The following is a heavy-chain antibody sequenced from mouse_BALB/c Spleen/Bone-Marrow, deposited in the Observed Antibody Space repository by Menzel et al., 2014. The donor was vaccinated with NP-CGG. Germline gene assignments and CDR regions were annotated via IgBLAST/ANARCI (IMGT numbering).Heavy chain of an antibody. CDR3: ARSGDGTFAY. Sequence: VQLKQSGAELVKPGASVELSCTASGFNIKDTYIHWVKQRPEQGLEWIGRIDPANGNTKYGPKFQGMATVTTDTSSNTASLQLSNLTSEDTAVYYCARSGDGTFAYWGQGTLVTVSA. V-gene: IGHV14-3*02. CDR2: IDPANGNT. D-gene: IGHD2-1*01. CDR1: GFNIKDTY. J-gene: IGHJ3*01.